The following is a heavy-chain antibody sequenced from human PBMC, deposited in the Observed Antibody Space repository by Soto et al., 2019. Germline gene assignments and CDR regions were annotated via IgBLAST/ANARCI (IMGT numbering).Heavy chain of an antibody. CDR2: IYPSDSDT. CDR3: ATRAEYYDFWSGYYRA. D-gene: IGHD3-3*01. V-gene: IGHV5-51*01. CDR1: GYSFSTSW. Sequence: ESLKISCKGSGYSFSTSWIGWVRQMSGKGLEWMGTIYPSDSDTRYSPSFQGQVIISADKSTSTAYLQWRSLKASDTAMYYCATRAEYYDFWSGYYRAWGQGTLVTVYS. J-gene: IGHJ5*02.